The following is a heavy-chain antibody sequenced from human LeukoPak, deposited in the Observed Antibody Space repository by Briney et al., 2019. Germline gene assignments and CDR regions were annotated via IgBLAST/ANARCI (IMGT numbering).Heavy chain of an antibody. CDR1: GFTFSSYG. J-gene: IGHJ3*02. CDR2: IRYDGSNK. D-gene: IGHD5-18*01. Sequence: GGSLRLSCAASGFTFSSYGMHWVRQAPGKGLEWVAFIRYDGSNKYYADSVKGRFTISRDNSKNTLYLQMNSLRAEDTAVYYCAKDRGWIQLWSDAFGIWGQGTMVTVSS. CDR3: AKDRGWIQLWSDAFGI. V-gene: IGHV3-30*02.